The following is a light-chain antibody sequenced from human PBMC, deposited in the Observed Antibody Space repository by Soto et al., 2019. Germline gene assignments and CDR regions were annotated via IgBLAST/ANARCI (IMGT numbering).Light chain of an antibody. Sequence: DIVMTQSPDSRAVSLGERATINCKSSQSVLYSSNNKNYLAWYQQKPGQPPKLLIYWASTRESGVPDRFSGSGSGKDFTLTISSLQAEDVAVYYCQQYYSTPLTFGGVTKVEIX. V-gene: IGKV4-1*01. J-gene: IGKJ4*01. CDR2: WAS. CDR3: QQYYSTPLT. CDR1: QSVLYSSNNKNY.